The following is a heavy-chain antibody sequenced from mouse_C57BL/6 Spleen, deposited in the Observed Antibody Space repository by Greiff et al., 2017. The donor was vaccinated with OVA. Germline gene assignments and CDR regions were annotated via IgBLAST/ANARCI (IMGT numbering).Heavy chain of an antibody. J-gene: IGHJ4*01. CDR2: IDPSDSYT. CDR1: GYTFTSYW. D-gene: IGHD4-1*01. V-gene: IGHV1-69*01. Sequence: VQLQQPGAELVMPGASVKLSCKASGYTFTSYWMHWVKQRPGQGLEWIGEIDPSDSYTNYNQKFKGKSTLTVDKSSSTAYMQLSSLTSEDSAVYYCARRVGRGAMDYWGQGTSVTVSS. CDR3: ARRVGRGAMDY.